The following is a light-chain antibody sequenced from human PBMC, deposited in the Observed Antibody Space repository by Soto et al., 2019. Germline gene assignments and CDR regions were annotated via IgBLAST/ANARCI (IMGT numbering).Light chain of an antibody. V-gene: IGLV1-40*01. CDR3: QSFDTSLSEVV. CDR1: SSNIGAGYH. Sequence: QSVLTQPPSVSGAPGQRVTISCTGSSSNIGAGYHVHWYQQFPGTAPKLLIYGSTNRPSGVPDRFSGSKSGTSASLAIRGLQGEDEADYSCQSFDTSLSEVVFGGGTKLTVL. J-gene: IGLJ2*01. CDR2: GST.